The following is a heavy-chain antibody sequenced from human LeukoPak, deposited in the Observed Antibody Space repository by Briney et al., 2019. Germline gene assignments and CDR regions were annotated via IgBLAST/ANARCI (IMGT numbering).Heavy chain of an antibody. CDR2: INHSGST. CDR1: GGSFSGYY. D-gene: IGHD6-19*01. CDR3: ARGGTTVAGTFWFDP. Sequence: PSETLSLTCAVYGGSFSGYYWIWFRQPPGKGLEWLGEINHSGSTNYNPSLKSRVTISVDTSKNQFSLKLSFVTAADTAMYYCARGGTTVAGTFWFDPWRQGTLVTVSS. V-gene: IGHV4-34*01. J-gene: IGHJ5*02.